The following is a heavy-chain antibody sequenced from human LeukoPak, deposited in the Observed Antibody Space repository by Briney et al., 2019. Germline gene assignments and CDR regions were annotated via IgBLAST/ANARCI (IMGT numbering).Heavy chain of an antibody. CDR1: GGTFSSYA. Sequence: SVKVSCKASGGTFSSYAISWVRQAPGQGLEWMGGIIPIFGTANYAQRFQGRVTITADESTRTAYMELSSLRSEDTAVYYCARDTRHRYCSSTSCYRGWLDPWGQGTLVTVSS. D-gene: IGHD2-2*01. J-gene: IGHJ5*02. CDR3: ARDTRHRYCSSTSCYRGWLDP. V-gene: IGHV1-69*01. CDR2: IIPIFGTA.